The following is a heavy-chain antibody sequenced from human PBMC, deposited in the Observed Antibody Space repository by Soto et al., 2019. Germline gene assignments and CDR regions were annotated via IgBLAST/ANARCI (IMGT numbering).Heavy chain of an antibody. V-gene: IGHV3-30*03. Sequence: GGSLRLSCAASGFSFSTYGMHWVRQAPGKGLEWVAFISNDGSNKYYADSVKGRFTISRDNSKNTLYLQMNSLRAEDTAVYYCARDSYGDIGGWFDPWGQGTLVTVSS. CDR2: ISNDGSNK. CDR3: ARDSYGDIGGWFDP. J-gene: IGHJ5*02. D-gene: IGHD2-15*01. CDR1: GFSFSTYG.